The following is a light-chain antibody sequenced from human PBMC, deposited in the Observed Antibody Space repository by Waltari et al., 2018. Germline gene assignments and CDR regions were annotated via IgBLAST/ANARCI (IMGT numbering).Light chain of an antibody. CDR3: QQYSTFPFT. Sequence: DIQMTQSPSTLSASVGDRVTITCRASQTISIWLAWYQQKPGKAPNLLIYKASSLESGVPSRFSGSGSGTEFTLTISSLQPDDFATYYCQQYSTFPFTFGPGTKVGIK. CDR2: KAS. V-gene: IGKV1-5*03. CDR1: QTISIW. J-gene: IGKJ3*01.